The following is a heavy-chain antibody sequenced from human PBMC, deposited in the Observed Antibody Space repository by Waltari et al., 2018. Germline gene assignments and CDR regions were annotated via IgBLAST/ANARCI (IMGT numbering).Heavy chain of an antibody. D-gene: IGHD2-15*01. CDR3: ARDRGRGLYLDT. J-gene: IGHJ5*02. V-gene: IGHV4-4*02. CDR2: VHGSGRT. CDR1: GDSVSSSYW. Sequence: QLQLQESGPGLVKPSGTLSLSCAVSGDSVSSSYWWSWVRQSPQKGLEWIGQVHGSGRTNYNPSFASRVTMSLDTSNNQFSLKVTSATAADTAVYYCARDRGRGLYLDTWGPGTLVTVSP.